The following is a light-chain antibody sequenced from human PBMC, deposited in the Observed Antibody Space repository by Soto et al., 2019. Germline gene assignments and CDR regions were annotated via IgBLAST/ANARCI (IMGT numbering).Light chain of an antibody. CDR1: ETIDRAY. V-gene: IGKV3-20*01. CDR3: HQYATSPFT. Sequence: IVLTQSPGTLSLSPGERATVSCRASETIDRAYFAWYQHRPGRTPRLVLSATSNRAAGIPDRFGGSGSGADFTLTISGVEPEDFAVYYCHQYATSPFTFGQGTKLEI. J-gene: IGKJ2*01. CDR2: ATS.